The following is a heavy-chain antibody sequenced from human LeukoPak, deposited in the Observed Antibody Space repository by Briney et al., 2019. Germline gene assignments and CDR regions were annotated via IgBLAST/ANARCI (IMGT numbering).Heavy chain of an antibody. CDR3: ARAGDGYNANDY. V-gene: IGHV1-18*01. J-gene: IGHJ4*02. Sequence: GASVKVSCKASGYTFTSYGISWVRQAPGQGPEWMGWISAYNGSTNYAQKLQGRVTMTTDTSTSTAYMELRSLRSEDTAVYYCARAGDGYNANDYWGQGTLVTVSS. D-gene: IGHD5-24*01. CDR1: GYTFTSYG. CDR2: ISAYNGST.